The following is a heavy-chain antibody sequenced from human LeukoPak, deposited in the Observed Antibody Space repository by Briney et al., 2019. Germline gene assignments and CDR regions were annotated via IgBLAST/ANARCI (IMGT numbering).Heavy chain of an antibody. CDR3: AREKGTDTIFGVASRDLQIDY. V-gene: IGHV4-39*02. CDR2: IYYSGST. Sequence: SETLSLTCTVSGGSISSSSYYWGWIRQPPGKGLEWIGSIYYSGSTYYNPSLKSRVTISVDTSKNQFSLKLSSVTAADTAVYYCAREKGTDTIFGVASRDLQIDYWGQGTLVTVSS. D-gene: IGHD3-3*01. CDR1: GGSISSSSYY. J-gene: IGHJ4*02.